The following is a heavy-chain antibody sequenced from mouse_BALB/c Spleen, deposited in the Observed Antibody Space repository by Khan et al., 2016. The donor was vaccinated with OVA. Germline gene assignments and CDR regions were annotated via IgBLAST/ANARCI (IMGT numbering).Heavy chain of an antibody. J-gene: IGHJ3*01. CDR1: GYTFTDYY. CDR2: ISPGSGDT. Sequence: QVQLQQSGAELARPGASVKLSCKASGYTFTDYYINWVKQRTGQGLEWIGEISPGSGDTYYNEKFKGKATLTADKSSSTAYMQLCGLTSEASAVYFCARRNYFGYTFAYWGQGTLVTVSA. V-gene: IGHV1-77*01. CDR3: ARRNYFGYTFAY. D-gene: IGHD1-2*01.